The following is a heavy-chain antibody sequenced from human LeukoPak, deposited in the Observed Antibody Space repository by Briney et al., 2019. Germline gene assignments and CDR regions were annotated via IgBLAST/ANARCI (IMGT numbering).Heavy chain of an antibody. J-gene: IGHJ5*02. CDR2: ISSSGSTI. CDR1: GFTFSSYS. D-gene: IGHD3-22*01. V-gene: IGHV3-48*01. Sequence: GGSLRLSCAASGFTFSSYSVNWVRQAPGKGLEWVSYISSSGSTIYYADSVKGRFTISRDNSKNTLYLQMNSLRAEDTAVYYCARAEDSSGYYVPNWFDPWGQGTLVTVSS. CDR3: ARAEDSSGYYVPNWFDP.